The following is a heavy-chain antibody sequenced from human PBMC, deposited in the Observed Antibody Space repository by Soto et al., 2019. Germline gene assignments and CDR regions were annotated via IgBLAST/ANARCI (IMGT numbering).Heavy chain of an antibody. CDR2: ITNDGTSE. J-gene: IGHJ6*02. D-gene: IGHD2-2*03. V-gene: IGHV3-74*01. Sequence: PGGSLRLSCAASGFTFSRQWMHWVRQAPGKGLVWVSRITNDGTSENYADSVKGRFTISRDNSKNTLYLQMNSLRAEDTAVYYCARDGVDIVVVPANYYYGMHVWGQGTTVTVSS. CDR1: GFTFSRQW. CDR3: ARDGVDIVVVPANYYYGMHV.